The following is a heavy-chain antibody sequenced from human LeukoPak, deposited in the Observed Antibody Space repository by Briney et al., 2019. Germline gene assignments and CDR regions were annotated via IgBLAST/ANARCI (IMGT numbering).Heavy chain of an antibody. Sequence: GRSLRLSCAASGFIFSSHAMHWVRQAPGKGLEWVAVVWFAGSKKYYADSVKGRFTISRDNSKNTLYLQMNSLRAEDTAVYYCARDRGIVPVYYFDYWGQGTLVIVSS. V-gene: IGHV3-33*01. CDR1: GFIFSSHA. CDR2: VWFAGSKK. J-gene: IGHJ4*02. CDR3: ARDRGIVPVYYFDY. D-gene: IGHD3-10*01.